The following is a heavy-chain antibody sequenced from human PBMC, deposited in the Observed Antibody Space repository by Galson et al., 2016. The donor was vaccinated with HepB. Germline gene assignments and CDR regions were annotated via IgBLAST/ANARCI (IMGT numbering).Heavy chain of an antibody. Sequence: SLRLSCAASGFTFNTYAMHWVRQAPGRGLEWVAFISYNGINKNYADSVKGRFTISRDNAKNTLFLQINSLRPDDTGVYYCAKVGDPLFWNFNSWGQGTLSTVSS. CDR3: AKVGDPLFWNFNS. V-gene: IGHV3-30-3*01. CDR1: GFTFNTYA. D-gene: IGHD2-21*02. J-gene: IGHJ4*02. CDR2: ISYNGINK.